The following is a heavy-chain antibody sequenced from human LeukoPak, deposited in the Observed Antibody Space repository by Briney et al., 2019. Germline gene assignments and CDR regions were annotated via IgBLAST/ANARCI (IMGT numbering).Heavy chain of an antibody. D-gene: IGHD3-9*01. CDR2: INWNGGST. V-gene: IGHV3-20*04. CDR3: ARDRRDILTGYYDY. CDR1: GFTYDDYG. J-gene: IGHJ4*02. Sequence: GGSLRLSCAASGFTYDDYGMSWVRQAPGKGLEWVSGINWNGGSTGYADSVKGRFTISRDNAKNSLYLQMNSLRAEDTAVYYCARDRRDILTGYYDYWGQGTLVTVSS.